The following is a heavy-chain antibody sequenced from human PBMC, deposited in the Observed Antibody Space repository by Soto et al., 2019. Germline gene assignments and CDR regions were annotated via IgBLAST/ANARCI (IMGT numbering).Heavy chain of an antibody. CDR2: IWYDGSNK. Sequence: QVQLVESGGGVVQPGRSLRLSCAASGFTFSSYGMHWVRQAPGKGLEWVAVIWYDGSNKYYADSVKGRFTISRDNSKNTLYLQINSLIAEDTAVYYGARENRIQLWLRFPAWGFDPWGQGTLVTVSS. D-gene: IGHD5-18*01. V-gene: IGHV3-33*01. J-gene: IGHJ5*02. CDR1: GFTFSSYG. CDR3: ARENRIQLWLRFPAWGFDP.